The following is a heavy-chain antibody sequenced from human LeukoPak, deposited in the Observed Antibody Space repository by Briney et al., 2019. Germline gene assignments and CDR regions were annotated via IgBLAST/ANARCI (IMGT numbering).Heavy chain of an antibody. D-gene: IGHD3-3*01. CDR3: ARGPNVLRFYGLNWFDP. Sequence: SETLSLTCTVSGGSISTYYWSWIRQPPVKGLEWIGEINHSGSTNYNPSLKSRVTISVDTSKNQFSLKLSSVTAADTAVYYCARGPNVLRFYGLNWFDPWGQGTLVTVSS. J-gene: IGHJ5*02. CDR2: INHSGST. V-gene: IGHV4-34*01. CDR1: GGSISTYY.